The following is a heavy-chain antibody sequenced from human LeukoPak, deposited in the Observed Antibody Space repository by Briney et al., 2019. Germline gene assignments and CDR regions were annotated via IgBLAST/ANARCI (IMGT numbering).Heavy chain of an antibody. Sequence: PGRSLRLSCAASGFTFSSYGMHWVRQAPGKGLEWVAVISYDGSDKYYADSVKGRFTISRENPKNTLYLQMTSLRPEDTAVYYCAKTHDYSSSWYVPPFDYWGQGTLVTVSS. CDR3: AKTHDYSSSWYVPPFDY. CDR1: GFTFSSYG. V-gene: IGHV3-30*18. D-gene: IGHD6-13*01. J-gene: IGHJ4*02. CDR2: ISYDGSDK.